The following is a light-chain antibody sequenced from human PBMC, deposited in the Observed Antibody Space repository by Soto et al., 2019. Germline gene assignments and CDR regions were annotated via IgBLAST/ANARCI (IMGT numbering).Light chain of an antibody. CDR1: QGVTTW. J-gene: IGKJ4*01. CDR2: TAS. CDR3: QQTTTFPLT. Sequence: DLQMTQSPSSVSASVGDRVTITCRASQGVTTWLAWYQQKPGKAPNLLIYTASSLQSGVPSRFSGSGSGTDFTLTISSLQPEDFATYYCQQTTTFPLTFGGGTKVEI. V-gene: IGKV1D-12*01.